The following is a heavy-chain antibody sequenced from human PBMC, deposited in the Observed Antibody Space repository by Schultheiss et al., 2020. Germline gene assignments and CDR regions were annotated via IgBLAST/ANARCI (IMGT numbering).Heavy chain of an antibody. Sequence: GGSLRLSCAASGFTVSSNYMSWVRQAPGKGLEWVSSISSSSSYIYYADSVKGRFTISRDNAKNSLYLQMNSLRAEDTAVYYCARYDAMTDFDYWGQGTLVTVSS. V-gene: IGHV3-21*01. D-gene: IGHD3-16*01. J-gene: IGHJ4*02. CDR2: ISSSSSYI. CDR3: ARYDAMTDFDY. CDR1: GFTVSSNY.